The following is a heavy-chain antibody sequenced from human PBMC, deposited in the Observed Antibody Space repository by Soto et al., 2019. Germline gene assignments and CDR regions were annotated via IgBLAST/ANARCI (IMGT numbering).Heavy chain of an antibody. Sequence: SETLSLTCAVYGGSFSGYYWSWIRQPPGKGLEWIGKINHSGSTNYNPSLKSRVTISVDTSKNQFSLKLSSVTAADTAVYYCARGGIQLWLLAYFDYWGQGTLVTVSS. V-gene: IGHV4-34*01. CDR3: ARGGIQLWLLAYFDY. CDR2: INHSGST. D-gene: IGHD5-18*01. J-gene: IGHJ4*02. CDR1: GGSFSGYY.